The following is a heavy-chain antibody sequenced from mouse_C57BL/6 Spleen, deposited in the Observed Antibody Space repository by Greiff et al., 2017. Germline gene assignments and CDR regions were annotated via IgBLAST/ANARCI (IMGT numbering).Heavy chain of an antibody. CDR2: IDPSDSET. D-gene: IGHD1-1*01. V-gene: IGHV1-52*01. CDR3: ARDYGSSSYWYFDV. CDR1: GYTFTSYW. Sequence: QVQLQQPGAELVRPGSSVKLSCKASGYTFTSYWMHWVKQRPIQGLEWIGNIDPSDSETHYNQQFKDKATLTVDKSSSTAYMQLSSLTSEDSAVYYCARDYGSSSYWYFDVWGTGTTVTVSS. J-gene: IGHJ1*03.